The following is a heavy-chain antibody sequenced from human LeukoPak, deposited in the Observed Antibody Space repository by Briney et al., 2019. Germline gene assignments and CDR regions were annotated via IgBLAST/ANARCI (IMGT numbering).Heavy chain of an antibody. CDR3: AKDRIAVAGQRTWFDY. J-gene: IGHJ4*02. CDR1: GFTFSSYA. D-gene: IGHD6-19*01. Sequence: GGSLRLSCAASGFTFSSYAMSWVRQAPGKGLEWVSAISGSGGSTYYADSVKGRFTISRDNSKNTLYLQMNSLRAEDTAVYYCAKDRIAVAGQRTWFDYWGLGTLVTVSS. CDR2: ISGSGGST. V-gene: IGHV3-23*01.